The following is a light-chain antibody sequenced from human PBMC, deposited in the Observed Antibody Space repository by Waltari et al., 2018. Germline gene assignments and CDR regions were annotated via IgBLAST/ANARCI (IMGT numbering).Light chain of an antibody. CDR1: QSLLHRNGYNY. V-gene: IGKV2-28*01. Sequence: IVMTQSPLPLPVTPGEPASISSRASQSLLHRNGYNYLDWYLQKPGQSPQLLIYLGSTRASGVPDRFSGGASGTEFTLRISRVEAEDVGVYYCMQARQTPYTFGQGTKLEIK. CDR2: LGS. CDR3: MQARQTPYT. J-gene: IGKJ2*01.